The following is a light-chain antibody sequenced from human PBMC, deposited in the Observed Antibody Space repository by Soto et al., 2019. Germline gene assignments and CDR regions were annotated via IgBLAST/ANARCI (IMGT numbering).Light chain of an antibody. CDR1: QSISNL. Sequence: DIQVTQSPSTLSASVGARVTITCRASQSISNLLARYQQKPGKAPNLLIYKASSLESGVPSRFSGSGSGTEFTLTISSLQTDDFATYYCRHYNTYPRTCGGETKVAIK. J-gene: IGKJ4*01. V-gene: IGKV1-5*03. CDR3: RHYNTYPRT. CDR2: KAS.